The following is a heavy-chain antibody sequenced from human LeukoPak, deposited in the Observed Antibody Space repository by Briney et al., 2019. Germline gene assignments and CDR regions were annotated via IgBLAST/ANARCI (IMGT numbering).Heavy chain of an antibody. V-gene: IGHV4-38-2*02. CDR3: ARDSGSSFDY. CDR1: GYSISSGYY. CDR2: IYHSGST. J-gene: IGHJ4*02. D-gene: IGHD1-26*01. Sequence: SENLSLTCTGSGYSISSGYYWGWIRQPPRKWLEWIGSIYHSGSTYYNPSLKSRVTISVDTSKNQFSLKLSSVSAADTAVYYCARDSGSSFDYWGQGTLVTVSS.